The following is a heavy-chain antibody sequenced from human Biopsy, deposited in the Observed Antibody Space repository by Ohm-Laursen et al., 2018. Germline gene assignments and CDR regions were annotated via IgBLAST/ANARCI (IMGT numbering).Heavy chain of an antibody. CDR2: IDWDDDK. CDR3: ARTRAHNFGALEF. V-gene: IGHV2-70*04. Sequence: TQTLTLTCSFSGFSLSSTGMRISWVRQPPGKALECLGRIDWDDDKFYSPSLETRLSLSKDTTTNQVVLTLTDVDPEDTATYYLARTRAHNFGALEFWGQGILVTVSS. D-gene: IGHD1-1*01. J-gene: IGHJ4*01. CDR1: GFSLSSTGMR.